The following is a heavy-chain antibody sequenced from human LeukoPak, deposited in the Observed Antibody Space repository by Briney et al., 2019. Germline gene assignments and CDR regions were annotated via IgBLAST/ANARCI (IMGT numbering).Heavy chain of an antibody. CDR3: VEERFLEWLLAPPDYLDH. CDR1: GFTFNNYA. Sequence: GGSLRLSCSASGFTFNNYAMHWVRQAPGKGLEYVSAISSNGGGTSYTDSVKGRFTISRDNSKNTLYLQMSGLRPEDTAVYYCVEERFLEWLLAPPDYLDHWGQGTLVTVSS. CDR2: ISSNGGGT. D-gene: IGHD3-3*01. V-gene: IGHV3-64D*08. J-gene: IGHJ4*02.